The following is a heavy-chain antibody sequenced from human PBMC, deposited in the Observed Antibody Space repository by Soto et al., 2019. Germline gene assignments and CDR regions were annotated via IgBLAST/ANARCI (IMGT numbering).Heavy chain of an antibody. CDR2: INPGNSET. J-gene: IGHJ4*02. CDR3: ASPDKNYLDS. V-gene: IGHV5-51*01. CDR1: GYRLIKYW. Sequence: PGESLNISCQASGYRLIKYWIGWVRQLPGKGLEWMAIINPGNSETRYSPAFQGQVTISADRFITTVYLEWSRMKASDTAMYYCASPDKNYLDSWGQGALVTVSS.